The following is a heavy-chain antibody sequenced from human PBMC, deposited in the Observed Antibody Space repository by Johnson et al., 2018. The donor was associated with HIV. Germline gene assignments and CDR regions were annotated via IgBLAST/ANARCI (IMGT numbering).Heavy chain of an antibody. V-gene: IGHV3-66*03. J-gene: IGHJ3*02. CDR3: ARDGRDLVTRGAFDI. CDR2: IFSVGNT. Sequence: VQLVESGGGLIQPGGSLRLSCAASGLTVSSSYMSWVRQAPGKGLEWVSVIFSVGNTYYADSVKGRFTISRDNSNNMVYLQMDSLRPEDTAVYYCARDGRDLVTRGAFDIWGQGTVVTVSS. D-gene: IGHD5-18*01. CDR1: GLTVSSSY.